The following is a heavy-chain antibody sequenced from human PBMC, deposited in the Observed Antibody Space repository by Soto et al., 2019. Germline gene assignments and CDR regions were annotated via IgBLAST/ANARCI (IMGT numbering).Heavy chain of an antibody. CDR2: INPSGGST. D-gene: IGHD3-3*01. J-gene: IGHJ3*02. CDR1: GYTFTSYY. V-gene: IGHV1-46*01. CDR3: ARDQDTIFGVVINCAFDI. Sequence: ASVKVSCKASGYTFTSYYMHWVRQAPGQGLEWMGIINPSGGSTSYAQKFQGRVTMTRDTSTSTVYMELSSLRSEDTAVYYCARDQDTIFGVVINCAFDIWGQGTMVTVSS.